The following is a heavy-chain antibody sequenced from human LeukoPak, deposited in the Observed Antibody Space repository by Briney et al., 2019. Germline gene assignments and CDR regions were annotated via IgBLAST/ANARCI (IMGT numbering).Heavy chain of an antibody. CDR3: ARAESERGDGYNWEGFDY. D-gene: IGHD5-24*01. CDR2: IIPIFGTA. CDR1: GGTFSSYA. J-gene: IGHJ4*02. V-gene: IGHV1-69*05. Sequence: SVKVSCKASGGTFSSYAIGWVRQAPGQGLEWMGRIIPIFGTANYAQKFQGRVTITTDESTSTAYMGLSSLRSEDTAVYYCARAESERGDGYNWEGFDYWGQGTLVTVSS.